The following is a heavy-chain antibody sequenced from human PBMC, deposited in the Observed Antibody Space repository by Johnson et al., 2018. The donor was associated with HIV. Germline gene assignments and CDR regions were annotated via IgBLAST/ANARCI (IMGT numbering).Heavy chain of an antibody. CDR3: AKGAQWLVLLDAFDI. V-gene: IGHV3-9*01. D-gene: IGHD6-19*01. J-gene: IGHJ3*02. CDR2: LRWNSGSI. Sequence: VQLVESGGGLVQPGRSLRLSCAASGFTFDDYAMHWVRQAPGKGLEWVSGLRWNSGSIGYADSVKGRFTISRDNAKNSLYLQMHSLRAEDTALYYCAKGAQWLVLLDAFDIWGQGTMVTVSS. CDR1: GFTFDDYA.